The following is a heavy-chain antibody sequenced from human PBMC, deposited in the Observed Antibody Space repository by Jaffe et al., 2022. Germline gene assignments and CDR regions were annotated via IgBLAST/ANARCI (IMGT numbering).Heavy chain of an antibody. CDR1: GGSISRSTYY. CDR2: IYYSGTP. V-gene: IGHV4-39*01. Sequence: QLQLQESGPGLVKPSETLSLTCTVSGGSISRSTYYWGWIRQPPGKGLEWIGAIYYSGTPYYNPSLRSRVTISVDTSKNQFSLHLTSVTAADTAVYYCARHSPPGQQWYNWFDPWGQGTLITVSS. J-gene: IGHJ5*02. D-gene: IGHD6-19*01. CDR3: ARHSPPGQQWYNWFDP.